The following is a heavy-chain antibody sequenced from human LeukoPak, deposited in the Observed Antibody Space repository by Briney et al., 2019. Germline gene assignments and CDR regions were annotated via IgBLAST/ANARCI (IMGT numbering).Heavy chain of an antibody. Sequence: ASVKVSCKASGGTFSRSAISWVRQAPGQGLEWMGIFNPTGASTTYAQKFQGRVTMTRDTSTTTVYMELSSLRSEDTAVYYCARDPPLDSSDFDYWGQGTLVTVSS. CDR3: ARDPPLDSSDFDY. V-gene: IGHV1-46*01. CDR2: FNPTGAST. D-gene: IGHD3-22*01. CDR1: GGTFSRSA. J-gene: IGHJ4*02.